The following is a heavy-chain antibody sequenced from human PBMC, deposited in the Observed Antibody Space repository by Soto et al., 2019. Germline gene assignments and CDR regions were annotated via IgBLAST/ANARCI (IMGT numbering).Heavy chain of an antibody. Sequence: SVKCSCTASAYTFTFHYMHWVRLSLGEGRKWTRVVKPSGGSTSYAQKYQGRLTMNRDKPTSTVYMEPSSLRSDAKAVYYCARDTTPHSSENYDFRSGYSIAGPHYFDYWGQGTLVTNS. V-gene: IGHV1-46*01. CDR1: AYTFTFHY. D-gene: IGHD3-3*01. CDR3: ARDTTPHSSENYDFRSGYSIAGPHYFDY. CDR2: VKPSGGST. J-gene: IGHJ4*02.